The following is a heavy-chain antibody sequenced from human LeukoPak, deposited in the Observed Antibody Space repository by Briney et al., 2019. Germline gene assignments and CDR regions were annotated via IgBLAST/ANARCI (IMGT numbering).Heavy chain of an antibody. CDR2: ISWNSGSI. V-gene: IGHV3-9*01. CDR1: GFTFDDYA. Sequence: PGGSLRLSCAASGFTFDDYAMHWVRQAPGKGLEWVSGISWNSGSIGYADSVKGRFTISRDNAKNSLYLQMNSLRAEDTAVYYCARDLGGSSWYPETKYFQHWGQGTLVTVSS. J-gene: IGHJ1*01. CDR3: ARDLGGSSWYPETKYFQH. D-gene: IGHD6-13*01.